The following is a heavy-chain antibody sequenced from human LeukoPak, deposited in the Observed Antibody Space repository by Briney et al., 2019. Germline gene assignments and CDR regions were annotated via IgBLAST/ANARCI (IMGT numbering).Heavy chain of an antibody. D-gene: IGHD3-22*01. V-gene: IGHV1-69*13. CDR3: ARSPYYYDSSGYSPFDY. CDR1: GGTLSSYA. CDR2: IIPIFGTA. J-gene: IGHJ4*02. Sequence: SVNVSCKASGGTLSSYAISWVRQAPGQGLEWMGGIIPIFGTANYAQKFQGRVTITADESTSTAYMELSSLRSEDTAVYYCARSPYYYDSSGYSPFDYWGQGTLVTVSS.